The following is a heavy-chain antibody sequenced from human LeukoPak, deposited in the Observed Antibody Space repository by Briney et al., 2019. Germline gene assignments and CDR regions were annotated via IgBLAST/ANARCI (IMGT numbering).Heavy chain of an antibody. J-gene: IGHJ4*02. D-gene: IGHD3-9*01. CDR3: ARSPPNPTYYDILTGYYRGGYFDY. V-gene: IGHV4-34*01. CDR1: GGSFSGYY. Sequence: SETLSLSCAVYGGSFSGYYWSWIRQPPGKGLEWIGEINHSGSTNYNPSLKSRVTISVDTSKNQFSLKLSSVTAADTAVYYCARSPPNPTYYDILTGYYRGGYFDYWGQGTLVTVSS. CDR2: INHSGST.